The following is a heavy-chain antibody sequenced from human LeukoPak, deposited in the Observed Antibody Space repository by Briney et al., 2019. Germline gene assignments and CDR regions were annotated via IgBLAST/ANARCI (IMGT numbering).Heavy chain of an antibody. J-gene: IGHJ4*02. CDR3: ASSLVATVFYHY. CDR2: IYNSGST. CDR1: GGSISSGGYY. V-gene: IGHV4-31*03. Sequence: PSETLSLTCTVSGGSISSGGYYWSWVRQHPGKGLEWIRYIYNSGSTYYNPTLNRRVTRSVATSKNQSSLKLSSVTAADTVVYYGASSLVATVFYHYWGQGCLVSVSS. D-gene: IGHD2-15*01.